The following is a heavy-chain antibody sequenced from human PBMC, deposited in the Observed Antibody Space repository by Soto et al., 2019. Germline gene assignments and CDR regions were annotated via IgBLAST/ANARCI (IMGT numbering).Heavy chain of an antibody. V-gene: IGHV3-21*01. J-gene: IGHJ4*02. CDR2: ISSSSSYI. Sequence: EVQLVESGGGLVKPGGSLRLSCAASGFTLSSYSMNWVRQAPGKGLEWVSSISSSSSYIYYADSVKGRFTISRDNAKNSLYLQMNSLRAEDTAVYYCANEAGELSTRSFDYWGQGTLVTVSS. D-gene: IGHD3-16*02. CDR3: ANEAGELSTRSFDY. CDR1: GFTLSSYS.